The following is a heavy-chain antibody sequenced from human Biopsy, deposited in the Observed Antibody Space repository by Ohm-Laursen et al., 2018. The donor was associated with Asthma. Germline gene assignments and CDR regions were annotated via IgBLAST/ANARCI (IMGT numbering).Heavy chain of an antibody. CDR1: YGSITSGVYY. CDR3: ARAQDYYDSRGYYRSFDY. V-gene: IGHV4-31*11. CDR2: IYYSGST. D-gene: IGHD3-22*01. Sequence: QTLSLTCAVSYGSITSGVYYWTWIRQHPGKGLEWIGFIYYSGSTYYNPSLKSRVSISIDTSKNQFSLKLSSVTAADTAVYYCARAQDYYDSRGYYRSFDYWGQGTLVTVSS. J-gene: IGHJ4*02.